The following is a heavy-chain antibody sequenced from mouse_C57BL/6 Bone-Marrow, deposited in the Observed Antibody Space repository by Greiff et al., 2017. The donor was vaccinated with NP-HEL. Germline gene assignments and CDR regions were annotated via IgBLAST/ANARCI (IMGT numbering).Heavy chain of an antibody. Sequence: VKLQESGPELVKPGASVKISCKASGYAFSSSWMNWVKQRPGKGLEWIGRIYPGDGDTNYNGKFKGKATLTADKSSSTAYMQLSSLTSEDSAVYFCAGKDLITRAMDFWGRGTSITVSA. CDR3: AGKDLITRAMDF. J-gene: IGHJ4*01. CDR2: IYPGDGDT. D-gene: IGHD2-4*01. V-gene: IGHV1-82*01. CDR1: GYAFSSSW.